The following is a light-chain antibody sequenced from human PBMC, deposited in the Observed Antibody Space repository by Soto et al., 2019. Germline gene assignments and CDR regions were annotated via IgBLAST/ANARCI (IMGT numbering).Light chain of an antibody. CDR3: QQRSSWIT. Sequence: IVLTQSPATMSLWPGETAILSCRASQSVSSYLSWYQQKPGQAPRHIIYDASSRAPGVPARFSRSGSGTDFTLTISSLEPEDFALSYFQQRSSWITFGQGTRLE. CDR1: QSVSSY. J-gene: IGKJ5*01. V-gene: IGKV3-11*01. CDR2: DAS.